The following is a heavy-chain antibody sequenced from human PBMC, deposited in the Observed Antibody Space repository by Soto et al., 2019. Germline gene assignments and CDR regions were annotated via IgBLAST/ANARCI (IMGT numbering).Heavy chain of an antibody. Sequence: PGGSLRLSCAASGFTFSSYPMHWVRQAPGKGLEWVAVISYDGSNKYYADSVKGRFTISRDNSKNTLYLQMNSLRAEDTAVYYCARDSPYHDYWGQGTLVTVSS. CDR1: GFTFSSYP. CDR3: ARDSPYHDY. CDR2: ISYDGSNK. J-gene: IGHJ4*02. D-gene: IGHD2-2*01. V-gene: IGHV3-30-3*01.